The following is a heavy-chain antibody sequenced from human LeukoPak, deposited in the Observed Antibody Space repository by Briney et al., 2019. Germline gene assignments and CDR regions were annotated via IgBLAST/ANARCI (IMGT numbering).Heavy chain of an antibody. CDR3: AKSDCSSDGCRLLNY. CDR2: ISGSGDAT. CDR1: GFIFDSYA. V-gene: IGHV3-23*01. Sequence: PGGSLRLSCAVSGFIFDSYAMSWVRQAPGKGLEWVSLISGSGDATKYADSVMGRSTISRDNSKNTLYLQMHSLRAEDTAVYYCAKSDCSSDGCRLLNYWGQGTLVTVSS. D-gene: IGHD2-15*01. J-gene: IGHJ4*02.